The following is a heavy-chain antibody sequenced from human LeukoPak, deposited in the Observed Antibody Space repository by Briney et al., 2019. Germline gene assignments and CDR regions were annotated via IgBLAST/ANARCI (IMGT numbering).Heavy chain of an antibody. V-gene: IGHV4-39*07. Sequence: SETLSLTCTFSGGSINTRNYYCGWVRLAPGKGLEWIGSMYYSGATYSNPSLKSRVTISVDTSKNQFSLKLSSVTAADTAVYYCARSQNYGSYNWFDPWGQGTLVTVSS. D-gene: IGHD3-16*01. CDR1: GGSINTRNYY. CDR2: MYYSGAT. J-gene: IGHJ5*02. CDR3: ARSQNYGSYNWFDP.